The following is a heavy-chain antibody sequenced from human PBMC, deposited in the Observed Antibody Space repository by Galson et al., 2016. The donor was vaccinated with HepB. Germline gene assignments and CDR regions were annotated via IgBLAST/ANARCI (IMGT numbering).Heavy chain of an antibody. Sequence: SLRLSCAASGFTFRRFWMTWVRQAPGKGLEWVANIKEDGREQQYADSVKGRFTISRDNARNSLFLQMNSLRVEDTAVYCCAKDLGFLEWLFFDSYYYYGMTSGAKGPRSPSP. CDR3: AKDLGFLEWLFFDSYYYYGMTS. J-gene: IGHJ6*02. V-gene: IGHV3-7*03. CDR1: GFTFRRFW. D-gene: IGHD3-3*01. CDR2: IKEDGREQ.